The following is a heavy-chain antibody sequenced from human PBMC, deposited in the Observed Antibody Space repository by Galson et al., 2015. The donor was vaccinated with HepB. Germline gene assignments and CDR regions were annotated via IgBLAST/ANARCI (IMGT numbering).Heavy chain of an antibody. CDR2: IWHDGSNK. J-gene: IGHJ6*02. D-gene: IGHD6-13*01. CDR3: ARAKSGAAAISPGYYYYGMDV. CDR1: GFTFSSYG. V-gene: IGHV3-33*01. Sequence: SLRLSCAASGFTFSSYGMHWVRQAPGKGLEWVAVIWHDGSNKYYADSVKGRFTISRDNSKNTLYLQMNSLRAEDTAVYYCARAKSGAAAISPGYYYYGMDVWGQGTTVTVSS.